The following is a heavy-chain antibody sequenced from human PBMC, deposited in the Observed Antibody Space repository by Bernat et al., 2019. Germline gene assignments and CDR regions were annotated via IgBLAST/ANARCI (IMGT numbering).Heavy chain of an antibody. CDR2: IKQDGSEK. D-gene: IGHD3-22*01. Sequence: EVQLVESGGGLVQPGGSLRLSCAASGFTFSSYWMIWVRQAPGKGPEWVANIKQDGSEKSFVESVKGRLTISRDNAKNSLYLQMNSLRAEDTAVYYCARGYYDSSGYCYAFDIWGQGTMVTVSS. CDR1: GFTFSSYW. V-gene: IGHV3-7*03. CDR3: ARGYYDSSGYCYAFDI. J-gene: IGHJ3*02.